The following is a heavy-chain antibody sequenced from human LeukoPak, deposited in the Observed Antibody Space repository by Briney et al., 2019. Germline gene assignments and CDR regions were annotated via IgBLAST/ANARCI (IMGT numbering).Heavy chain of an antibody. CDR1: GGSFSGYY. CDR3: ASEYYYGSGSYPYYYYGMDV. J-gene: IGHJ6*02. V-gene: IGHV4-34*01. CDR2: INHSGST. Sequence: SETLSLTCAVYGGSFSGYYWSWIRQPPGKGLEWIGEINHSGSTNYNPSLKSRVTISVDTSKNQFSLKLSSVTAADTAEYYCASEYYYGSGSYPYYYYGMDVWGQGTTVTVSS. D-gene: IGHD3-10*01.